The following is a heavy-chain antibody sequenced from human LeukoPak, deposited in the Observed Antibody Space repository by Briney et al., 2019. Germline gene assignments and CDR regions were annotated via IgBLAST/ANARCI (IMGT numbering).Heavy chain of an antibody. Sequence: GGSLRLSCAASGFTLSSYWMTWVRQAPGKGLEWVASIKEDGSDKPYVDSVKGRVNISRDSATNSLPLQMSSLRADDTAVYYCAKGGGRSEDWGQGTLVTVSS. J-gene: IGHJ4*02. CDR2: IKEDGSDK. CDR3: AKGGGRSED. D-gene: IGHD2-15*01. V-gene: IGHV3-7*05. CDR1: GFTLSSYW.